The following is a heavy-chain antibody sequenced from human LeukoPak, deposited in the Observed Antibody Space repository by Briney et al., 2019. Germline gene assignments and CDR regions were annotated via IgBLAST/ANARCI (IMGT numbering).Heavy chain of an antibody. CDR1: GYTLIDLA. Sequence: ASVKVSCKVSGYTLIDLAMHWVRQAPGKGLEWMGGFDPEDGETVYAQKFQGRVTMTEDTSTDTACMELSSLGSEDTAVYYCATDPLYDSSGYNDYWGQGTLVTVSS. J-gene: IGHJ4*02. CDR2: FDPEDGET. CDR3: ATDPLYDSSGYNDY. V-gene: IGHV1-24*01. D-gene: IGHD3-22*01.